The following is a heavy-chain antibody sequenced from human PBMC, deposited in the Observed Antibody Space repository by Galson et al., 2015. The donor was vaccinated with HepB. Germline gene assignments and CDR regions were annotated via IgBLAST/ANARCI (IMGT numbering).Heavy chain of an antibody. V-gene: IGHV4-59*08. J-gene: IGHJ2*01. Sequence: ETLSLTCTVSGGSINSYYWSWIRQPPGKGLEWIGYIYYSGSTNYNPSLKSRVTISVDTSKNQFSLKLSSVTAADTAVYYCAGTYCGGDCYWAENWYFDLWGRGTLVTVSS. CDR1: GGSINSYY. CDR2: IYYSGST. CDR3: AGTYCGGDCYWAENWYFDL. D-gene: IGHD2-21*02.